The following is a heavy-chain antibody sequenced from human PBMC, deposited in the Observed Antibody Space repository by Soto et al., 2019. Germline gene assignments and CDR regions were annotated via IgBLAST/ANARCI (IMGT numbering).Heavy chain of an antibody. J-gene: IGHJ6*02. V-gene: IGHV4-31*03. D-gene: IGHD2-15*01. CDR1: GGSITGAYY. Sequence: SETLSLTCNVSGGSITGAYYWNWIRQHPGKGLEWIGSIHYRGTTDYNPSLKSRITISLDRSKNQFALKLSSVTAADTAVYYCARVRDSVGLDVWGQGTTVT. CDR3: ARVRDSVGLDV. CDR2: IHYRGTT.